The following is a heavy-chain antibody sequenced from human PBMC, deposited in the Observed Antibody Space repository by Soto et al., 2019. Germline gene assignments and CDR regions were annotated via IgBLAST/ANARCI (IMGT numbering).Heavy chain of an antibody. Sequence: EVLLLESGGGLVQPGGSLRLSCAASGFTFRNYPMTWVRQAPGKGLDWVSTISGSGVDTYYPNTVKGRVTISRDNSKNTLYLQINSLRVEDKAVYYCAKGGLLPRANRWFWGQGTLVTVSS. CDR3: AKGGLLPRANRWF. D-gene: IGHD2-2*01. V-gene: IGHV3-23*01. CDR2: ISGSGVDT. CDR1: GFTFRNYP. J-gene: IGHJ4*02.